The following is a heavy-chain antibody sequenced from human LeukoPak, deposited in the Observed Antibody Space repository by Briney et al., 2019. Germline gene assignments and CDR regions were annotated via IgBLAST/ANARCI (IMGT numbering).Heavy chain of an antibody. Sequence: GGSLRLSCAASGFTFSSYGMHWVRQAPGKGLEWVAAIWYDGSNKYYADSVKGRFTISRDNSKNTLYLQMNSLRAEDTAVYYCARGTETDYWGQGTLVTVSS. J-gene: IGHJ4*02. CDR2: IWYDGSNK. CDR3: ARGTETDY. D-gene: IGHD4-11*01. V-gene: IGHV3-33*01. CDR1: GFTFSSYG.